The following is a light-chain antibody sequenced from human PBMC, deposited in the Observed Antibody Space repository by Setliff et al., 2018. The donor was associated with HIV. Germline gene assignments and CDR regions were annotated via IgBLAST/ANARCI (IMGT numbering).Light chain of an antibody. CDR2: DVS. Sequence: ALTQPASVSGSPGQSITISCTGTSSDVGGYNYVSWYQQHPGKAPKLMLYDVSNRPSGVSNRFSGSKSGNTPSLTISGLQAEDEADYYCSSYTSSSTPYVFGTGTKVTVL. CDR3: SSYTSSSTPYV. V-gene: IGLV2-14*03. CDR1: SSDVGGYNY. J-gene: IGLJ1*01.